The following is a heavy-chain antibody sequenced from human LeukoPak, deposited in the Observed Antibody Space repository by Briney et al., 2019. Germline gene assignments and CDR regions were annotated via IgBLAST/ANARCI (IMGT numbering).Heavy chain of an antibody. V-gene: IGHV4-38-2*02. Sequence: SETLSLTCTVSGYSISIGYYWGWIRQPPGKGLEWIGSIYHSGSTYYNPSLKSRVTISVDTSKNQFSLKLSSVTAADTAVYYCARCYYDFWSGYESYYYYYMDVWGKGTTVTVSS. CDR3: ARCYYDFWSGYESYYYYYMDV. J-gene: IGHJ6*03. CDR1: GYSISIGYY. CDR2: IYHSGST. D-gene: IGHD3-3*01.